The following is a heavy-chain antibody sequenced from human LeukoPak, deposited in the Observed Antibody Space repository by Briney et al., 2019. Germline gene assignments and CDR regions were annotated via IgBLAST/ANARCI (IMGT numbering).Heavy chain of an antibody. J-gene: IGHJ4*02. D-gene: IGHD2-15*01. CDR1: GFTFFDYY. CDR3: ARDTRMGYCSGGSCLDY. CDR2: ISGSGSTI. V-gene: IGHV3-11*01. Sequence: PVGSLRLSCAASGFTFFDYYMSCSREAPGKGVGGVSYISGSGSTIYYAASVKGRFTISRDNAKNSLYLQMNSLRAEDTAVYYCARDTRMGYCSGGSCLDYWGQGTLVTVSS.